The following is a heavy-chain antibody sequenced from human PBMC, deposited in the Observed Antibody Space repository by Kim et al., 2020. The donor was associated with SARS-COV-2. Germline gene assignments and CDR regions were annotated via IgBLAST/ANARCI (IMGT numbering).Heavy chain of an antibody. J-gene: IGHJ6*02. V-gene: IGHV1-69*06. CDR3: ARIYSRGLVPAAILNGLGYYYYGMDV. CDR1: GGTFSSYA. CDR2: IIPIFGTA. Sequence: SVKVSCKASGGTFSSYAISWVRQAPGQGLEWMGGIIPIFGTANYAQKFQGRVTITADKSTSTAYMELSSLRSEDTAVYYCARIYSRGLVPAAILNGLGYYYYGMDVWGQGTTVTVSS. D-gene: IGHD2-2*01.